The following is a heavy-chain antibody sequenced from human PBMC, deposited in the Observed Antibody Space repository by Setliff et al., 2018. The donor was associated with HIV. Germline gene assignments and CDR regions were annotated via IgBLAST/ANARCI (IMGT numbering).Heavy chain of an antibody. CDR3: ARERITMIRGVNGDY. CDR2: IIPIFGTT. CDR1: GGTFSSYA. Sequence: SVKVSCKASGGTFSSYAIHWVRQAPGQGLEWMGRIIPIFGTTNYAQKFQGRVTITADKSTSTAYMELSSLRSEDTAVYFCARERITMIRGVNGDYWGQGTLVTVSS. J-gene: IGHJ4*02. V-gene: IGHV1-69*06. D-gene: IGHD3-10*01.